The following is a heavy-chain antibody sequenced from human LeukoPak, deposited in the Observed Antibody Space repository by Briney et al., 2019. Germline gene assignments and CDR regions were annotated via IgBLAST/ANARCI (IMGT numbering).Heavy chain of an antibody. J-gene: IGHJ5*02. CDR1: GGSFSGYY. CDR3: ARGDPAGWFDP. D-gene: IGHD3-10*01. Sequence: SETLSVTCAVYGGSFSGYYWSWIRQPPGNGLEWIGEINHSGSTSYNPSLKSRVTISVDTSKNQFSLKLSSVTAADTAVYYCARGDPAGWFDPWGQGTLVTVSS. V-gene: IGHV4-34*01. CDR2: INHSGST.